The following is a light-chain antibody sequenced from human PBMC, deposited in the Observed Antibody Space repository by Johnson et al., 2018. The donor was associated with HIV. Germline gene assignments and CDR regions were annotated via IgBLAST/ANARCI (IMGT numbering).Light chain of an antibody. CDR2: DNN. CDR1: SSNIGNNY. V-gene: IGLV1-51*01. J-gene: IGLJ1*01. CDR3: GTWDSSLSAYV. Sequence: QSVLTQPPSVSAAPGQKVTISCSGSSSNIGNNYVSWYQQLPGTAPKLLIYDNNKRPSGIPDRFSGSKSGTSATLGITGLQTGEEADYYCGTWDSSLSAYVFGTGTKVIVL.